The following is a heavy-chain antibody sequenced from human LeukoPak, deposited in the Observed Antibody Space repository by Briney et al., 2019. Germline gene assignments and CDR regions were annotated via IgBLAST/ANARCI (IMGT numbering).Heavy chain of an antibody. CDR3: AKDLYTSRYACCFDY. CDR2: IGTIDDT. Sequence: PGGSLRLSCAASGITFSRTDMHWVRQATGKGLEWVSAIGTIDDTYYADSVKGRFTISRENAKNTLYLQMNSLRAEDTAVYYCAKDLYTSRYACCFDYWGQGTLVTVSS. CDR1: GITFSRTD. V-gene: IGHV3-13*01. D-gene: IGHD6-13*01. J-gene: IGHJ4*02.